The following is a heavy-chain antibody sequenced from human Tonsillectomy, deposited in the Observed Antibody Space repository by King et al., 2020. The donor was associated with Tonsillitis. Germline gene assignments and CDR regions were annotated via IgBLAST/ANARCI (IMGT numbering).Heavy chain of an antibody. CDR2: IYYSGST. J-gene: IGHJ4*02. Sequence: QLQLQESGPGLVKPSETLSLTCTVSGGSISSSSYYWDWIRQPPGKGLEWIGSIYYSGSTYYNPSLKSRVTISVDTSKNQFSLKLSSVSAADTAVYYCARRRGGGLAFSSYLEYWGQGTLVTVSS. D-gene: IGHD3-16*01. CDR3: ARRRGGGLAFSSYLEY. V-gene: IGHV4-39*01. CDR1: GGSISSSSYY.